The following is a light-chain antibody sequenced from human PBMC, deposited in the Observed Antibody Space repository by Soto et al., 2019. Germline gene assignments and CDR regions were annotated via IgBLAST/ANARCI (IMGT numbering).Light chain of an antibody. Sequence: DIVMTQSPDSLSVSLGERATINCKSSQTALYSSINKNHLAWYQQRPGQPPKLLFSWASTRESGVPDRFSASGTGTDFTLSIDSLQAEDVAVYYCQQYYSTPRTFGQGTKVDIK. CDR3: QQYYSTPRT. CDR2: WAS. V-gene: IGKV4-1*01. CDR1: QTALYSSINKNH. J-gene: IGKJ1*01.